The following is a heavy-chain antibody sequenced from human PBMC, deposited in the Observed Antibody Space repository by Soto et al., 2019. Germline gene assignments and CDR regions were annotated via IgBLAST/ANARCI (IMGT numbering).Heavy chain of an antibody. V-gene: IGHV4-59*08. CDR1: GGSIRSYY. CDR3: ARQTNSKTFDY. D-gene: IGHD3-22*01. J-gene: IGHJ4*02. CDR2: IYDSGST. Sequence: QVQLQESGPGLVKPSETLSLTCTVSGGSIRSYYWSWIRQPPGKGLEWIGYIYDSGSTNYNPSLKRRVTITEDTSKNQFSLKLSSVTAADTAVYYCARQTNSKTFDYWGQGILVTVSS.